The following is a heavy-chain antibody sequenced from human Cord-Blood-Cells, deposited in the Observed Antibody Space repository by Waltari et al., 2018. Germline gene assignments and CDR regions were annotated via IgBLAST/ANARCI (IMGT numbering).Heavy chain of an antibody. CDR2: IIPIFGTA. J-gene: IGHJ6*02. CDR1: GGTFSSYA. D-gene: IGHD5-18*01. V-gene: IGHV1-69*01. Sequence: QVPLVKSGAEGKKPGSSVKVSCKDSGGTFSSYASSWVRKAPGQGLEWMGGIIPIFGTANYAQKFQGRVTITADESTSTAYMELSSLRSEDTAVYYCASPGYSYGYVYYYYYGMDVWGQGTTVTVSS. CDR3: ASPGYSYGYVYYYYYGMDV.